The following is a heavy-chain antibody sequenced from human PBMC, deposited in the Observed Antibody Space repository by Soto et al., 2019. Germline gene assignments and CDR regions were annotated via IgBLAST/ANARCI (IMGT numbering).Heavy chain of an antibody. CDR1: GFTFSSYA. CDR2: ISSNGGST. J-gene: IGHJ4*02. V-gene: IGHV3-64*01. D-gene: IGHD3-3*01. CDR3: ARDRSVPLGFDY. Sequence: GGSLRLSCAASGFTFSSYAMHWVHQAPGKGLEYVSAISSNGGSTYYANSVKGRFTISRDNSKNTLYLQMGSLRAEDMAVYYCARDRSVPLGFDYWGQGTLVTVSS.